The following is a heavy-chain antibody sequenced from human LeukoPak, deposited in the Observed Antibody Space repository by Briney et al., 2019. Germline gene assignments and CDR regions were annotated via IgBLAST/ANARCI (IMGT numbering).Heavy chain of an antibody. CDR2: IYYSGST. CDR3: ARRGPTKITVLRGALKTYYFYYYMDV. Sequence: SETLSLTCAVSGGSISSGGYSWSWIRQPPGKGLEWIGYIYYSGSTYYNPSLKSRVTISVDTSKNQFSLKLSSVTAADTAVYYCARRGPTKITVLRGALKTYYFYYYMDVWGKGTTVTISS. V-gene: IGHV4-30-4*07. J-gene: IGHJ6*03. CDR1: GGSISSGGYS. D-gene: IGHD3-10*01.